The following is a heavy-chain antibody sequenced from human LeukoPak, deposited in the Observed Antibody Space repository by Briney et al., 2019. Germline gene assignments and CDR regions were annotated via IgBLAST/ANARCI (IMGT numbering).Heavy chain of an antibody. CDR1: GYTFTSYY. D-gene: IGHD2-21*02. Sequence: APVKVSCKASGYTFTSYYMHWVRQAPGQGLEWMGIINPSGGSTSYAQKFQGRVTMTRDTSTSTVYMELSSLRSEDTAVYYCARDSNCGGGCSPAHYYYYYYMDVWGKGTTVTVSS. J-gene: IGHJ6*03. CDR2: INPSGGST. V-gene: IGHV1-46*01. CDR3: ARDSNCGGGCSPAHYYYYYYMDV.